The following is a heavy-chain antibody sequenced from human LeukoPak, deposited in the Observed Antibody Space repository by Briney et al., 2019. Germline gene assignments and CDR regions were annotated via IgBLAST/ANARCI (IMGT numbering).Heavy chain of an antibody. CDR2: LYYCGST. D-gene: IGHD3-9*01. CDR3: VKGFYDILTAYWGGGDY. V-gene: IGHV4-39*01. CDR1: GGSISSSSYY. J-gene: IGHJ4*02. Sequence: SVALSLACTVSGGSISSSSYYWGWIRQPPGKGLEWIGNLYYCGSTYYNPSLKSRVTISVDTSKNQFSLKLSSVTAADTAVYYCVKGFYDILTAYWGGGDYWGQGTLVTV.